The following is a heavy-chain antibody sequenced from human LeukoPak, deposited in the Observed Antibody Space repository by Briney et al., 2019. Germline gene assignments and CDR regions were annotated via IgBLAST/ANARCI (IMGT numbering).Heavy chain of an antibody. D-gene: IGHD6-19*01. V-gene: IGHV1-2*02. CDR3: ARDGLAVAGSFDY. Sequence: SVKVSCKASGYTFTGYYMHWLRQAPGQGLEWMGWINPNSGGTNYAQKFQGRVTMTRDTSISTAYMELSRLRSDDTAVYYCARDGLAVAGSFDYWGQGTLVTVSS. CDR2: INPNSGGT. CDR1: GYTFTGYY. J-gene: IGHJ4*02.